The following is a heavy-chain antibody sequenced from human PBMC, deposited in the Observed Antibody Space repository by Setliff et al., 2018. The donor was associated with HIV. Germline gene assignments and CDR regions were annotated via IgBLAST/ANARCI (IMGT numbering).Heavy chain of an antibody. J-gene: IGHJ5*02. V-gene: IGHV4-59*08. CDR3: ASRIYYYDSNNFLREEGFDP. Sequence: SETLSLTCAVSGASINSYYWNWVRQSPGKGLEWIGYYYYGGGTSYNPSLISRVTISIDTSKNQFSLNLTSVTAADTAVYYCASRIYYYDSNNFLREEGFDPWGQGTLVTVSS. CDR1: GASINSYY. D-gene: IGHD3-22*01. CDR2: YYYGGGT.